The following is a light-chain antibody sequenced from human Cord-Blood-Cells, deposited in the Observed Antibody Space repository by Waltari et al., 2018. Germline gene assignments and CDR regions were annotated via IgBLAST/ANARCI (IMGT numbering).Light chain of an antibody. V-gene: IGLV1-40*01. CDR3: QSYDSSLSGYV. J-gene: IGLJ1*01. Sequence: QSVLTQPPSVSGAPGQSVTIPCTGSSSNIGAGYDVHWYQQLPGTAPKLLIYGNSKRPSGVPDRFSGSKSGTSASLAITGLQAEDEADYYCQSYDSSLSGYVFGTGTKVTVL. CDR1: SSNIGAGYD. CDR2: GNS.